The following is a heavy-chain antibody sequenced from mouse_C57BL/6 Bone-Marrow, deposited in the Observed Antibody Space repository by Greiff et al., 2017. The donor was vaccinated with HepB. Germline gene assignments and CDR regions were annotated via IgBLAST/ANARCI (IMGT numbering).Heavy chain of an antibody. D-gene: IGHD1-1*01. CDR3: TTNVTTGVADY. CDR2: IDPENGDT. CDR1: GFNIKDDY. Sequence: EVQLQQSGAELVRPGASVKLSCTASGFNIKDDYMHWVKQRPEQGLEWIGWIDPENGDTEYASKFQGKATITADTSSNTAYLQLSSLTSEDTAVYYCTTNVTTGVADYWGQGTTLTVSS. J-gene: IGHJ2*01. V-gene: IGHV14-4*01.